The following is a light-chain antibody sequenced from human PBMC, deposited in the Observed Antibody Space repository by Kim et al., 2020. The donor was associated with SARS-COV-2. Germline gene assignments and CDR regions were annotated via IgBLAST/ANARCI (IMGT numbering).Light chain of an antibody. CDR3: AAWDDSVNAWV. Sequence: QSVLTQPPSASGTPGQRVTISCSGSDSNIGTNTVNWYQQLPGPAPKLLIYTNDQRPSGVPARFSASKSGTSASLAISGLQSEDETDYYCAAWDDSVNAWVFGGGTQLTVL. J-gene: IGLJ3*02. CDR1: DSNIGTNT. V-gene: IGLV1-44*01. CDR2: TND.